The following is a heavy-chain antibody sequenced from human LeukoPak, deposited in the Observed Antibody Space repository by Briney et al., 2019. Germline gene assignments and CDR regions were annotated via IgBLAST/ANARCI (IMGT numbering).Heavy chain of an antibody. CDR3: ATHEGVVPSDMGYFDY. CDR1: GYTRTELS. J-gene: IGHJ4*02. CDR2: FDPEDGET. D-gene: IGHD2-2*01. Sequence: GASGKVSFKVSGYTRTELSIHGVRPAPGKGLAWTGGFDPEDGETIYAQKFEGRVTMTEDTCTDTACMELSCVRSEETGVYFCATHEGVVPSDMGYFDYWGQGALVTVSS. V-gene: IGHV1-24*01.